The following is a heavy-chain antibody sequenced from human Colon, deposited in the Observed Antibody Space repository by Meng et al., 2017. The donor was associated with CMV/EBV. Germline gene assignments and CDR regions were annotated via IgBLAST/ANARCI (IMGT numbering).Heavy chain of an antibody. J-gene: IGHJ4*02. D-gene: IGHD2-15*01. V-gene: IGHV1-8*01. CDR3: ARFFPYCSADNCYPYFDF. CDR2: MNPSSGNT. Sequence: YAFASSDISGGLQATGQGLEWMGWMNPSSGNTGYAQKFQGRVNMTRNTSINKDYMELSSLNFEDTAVYYCARFFPYCSADNCYPYFDFWGQGTLVTVSS. CDR1: YAFASSD.